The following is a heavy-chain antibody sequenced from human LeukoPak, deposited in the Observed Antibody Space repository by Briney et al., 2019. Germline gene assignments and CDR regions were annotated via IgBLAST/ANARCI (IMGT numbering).Heavy chain of an antibody. CDR1: GFTFSGSA. J-gene: IGHJ3*02. CDR2: IRGKANSYAT. Sequence: GGSLKLSCAASGFTFSGSAMHWVRQASGKGLEWVGRIRGKANSYATAYAASVKGRFTISRDDSKNTAYLQTNSLKTEDTAVYYCTRHVGYSSSWSDSGSYYLDAFDIWGQGTMVTVSS. CDR3: TRHVGYSSSWSDSGSYYLDAFDI. V-gene: IGHV3-73*01. D-gene: IGHD6-13*01.